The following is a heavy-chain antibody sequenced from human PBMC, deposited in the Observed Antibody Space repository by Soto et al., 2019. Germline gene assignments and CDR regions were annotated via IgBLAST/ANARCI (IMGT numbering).Heavy chain of an antibody. CDR1: GYTFTSYY. CDR2: INPSGGST. V-gene: IGHV1-46*01. CDR3: AREKAGPDYYYYGMDV. J-gene: IGHJ6*02. D-gene: IGHD6-13*01. Sequence: ASVKVSCKASGYTFTSYYMHWLRQAPGQGLEWMGIINPSGGSTSYAQKFQGRVTMTRDTSTSTVYMELSSLRSEDTAVYYCAREKAGPDYYYYGMDVWGQGTTVTVSS.